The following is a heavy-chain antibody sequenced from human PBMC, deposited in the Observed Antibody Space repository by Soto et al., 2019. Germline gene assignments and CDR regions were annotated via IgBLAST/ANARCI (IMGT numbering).Heavy chain of an antibody. CDR3: AKDSYCSSTSCAPLYYYYYGMDV. Sequence: LRLSCAASGFTFDDYAMHWVRQAPGKGLEWVSGISWNSGSIGYADSVKGRFTISRDNAKNSLYLQMNSLRAEDTALYYCAKDSYCSSTSCAPLYYYYYGMDVWGQGTTVTVSS. D-gene: IGHD2-2*01. V-gene: IGHV3-9*01. CDR1: GFTFDDYA. J-gene: IGHJ6*01. CDR2: ISWNSGSI.